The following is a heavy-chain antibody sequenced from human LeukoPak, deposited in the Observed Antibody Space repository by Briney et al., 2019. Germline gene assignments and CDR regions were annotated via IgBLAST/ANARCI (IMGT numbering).Heavy chain of an antibody. D-gene: IGHD3-22*01. CDR2: IYYSGST. CDR3: ARGNWEVITPDY. V-gene: IGHV4-59*07. J-gene: IGHJ4*02. Sequence: SDTLSLTCTLSGGSISTFYWSWIRHPPGRGLEWLGYIYYSGSTNYNPSLKSRVTISIDTSKNQFPLKLSSVTAADTAVYYCARGNWEVITPDYWGQGTLVTVSS. CDR1: GGSISTFY.